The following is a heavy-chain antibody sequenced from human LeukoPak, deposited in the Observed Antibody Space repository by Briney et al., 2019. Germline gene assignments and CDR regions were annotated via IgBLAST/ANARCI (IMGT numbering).Heavy chain of an antibody. V-gene: IGHV4-34*01. D-gene: IGHD3-22*01. Sequence: PSETLSLTCAVYGGSFSGYYWSWIRQPPGKGLEWIGEINHSGSTNYNPSLKSRVTISVDTSKNQFSLKLSSVTAADTAVYYCARFFYDSSGYFPVDAFDIWGQGTMVTVSS. CDR2: INHSGST. CDR3: ARFFYDSSGYFPVDAFDI. J-gene: IGHJ3*02. CDR1: GGSFSGYY.